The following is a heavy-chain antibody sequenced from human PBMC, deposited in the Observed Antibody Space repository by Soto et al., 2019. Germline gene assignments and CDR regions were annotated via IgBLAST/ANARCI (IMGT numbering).Heavy chain of an antibody. D-gene: IGHD2-21*01. J-gene: IGHJ4*02. CDR3: AHAIAPRVLDY. Sequence: QITLKESGPTLVKSTQTLTLTCTFSGFSLSTSGVGVGWIRQPPGKALEWLALIYWDDDKRYSPSLKSRLTITKDTSKNQVVLTMTKMDPVDTATYYCAHAIAPRVLDYWGQGTLVTVSS. V-gene: IGHV2-5*02. CDR1: GFSLSTSGVG. CDR2: IYWDDDK.